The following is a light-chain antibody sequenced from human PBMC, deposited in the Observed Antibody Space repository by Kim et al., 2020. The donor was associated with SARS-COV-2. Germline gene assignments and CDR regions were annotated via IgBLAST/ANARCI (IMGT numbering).Light chain of an antibody. J-gene: IGKJ4*01. Sequence: GERATLSCRASQKIDTSLAWYQQRPGQAPRLLVYDASNRATGVPDRFSGSGSGTDFTLTISSLEPEDFSLFDCQQRNSWPPAVTFGGGTKVDIK. CDR2: DAS. CDR1: QKIDTS. V-gene: IGKV3-11*01. CDR3: QQRNSWPPAVT.